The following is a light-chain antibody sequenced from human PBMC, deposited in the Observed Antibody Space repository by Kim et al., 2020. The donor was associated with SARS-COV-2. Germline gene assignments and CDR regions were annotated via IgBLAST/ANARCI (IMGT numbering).Light chain of an antibody. J-gene: IGLJ2*01. V-gene: IGLV1-44*01. CDR1: ISHIGSTT. Sequence: GQRVTIASSGLISHIGSTTVHWSQDRPGTAPKLRLYGKHQRPSEVPYRFAGSKSGTSASPAISGLQSEDEADYYCAAWDDSLNGVLFGGGTKLTVL. CDR3: AAWDDSLNGVL. CDR2: GKH.